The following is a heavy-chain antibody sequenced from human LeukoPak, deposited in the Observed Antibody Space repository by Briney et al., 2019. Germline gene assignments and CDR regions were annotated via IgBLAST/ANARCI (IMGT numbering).Heavy chain of an antibody. D-gene: IGHD3-22*01. V-gene: IGHV3-21*01. CDR3: ARDRLHYYDSSGYYPDAFDI. Sequence: GGSLRLSCAASGFTFSSYSMNWVRQAPGKGLEWVSSISSSSSYIYYADSVEGRFTISRDNAKNSLYLQMNSLRAEDTAVYYCARDRLHYYDSSGYYPDAFDIWGQGTMVTVSS. CDR2: ISSSSSYI. J-gene: IGHJ3*02. CDR1: GFTFSSYS.